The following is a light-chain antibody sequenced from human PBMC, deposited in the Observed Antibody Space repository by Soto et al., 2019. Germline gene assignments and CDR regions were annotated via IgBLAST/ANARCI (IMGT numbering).Light chain of an antibody. CDR3: QQYSSSPET. J-gene: IGKJ1*01. CDR1: QSVSSSY. Sequence: EMVLTQSPGTLSLSPGERATLSCRASQSVSSSYLAWYQQKPGQAPRLLIYGASSRATGIPDRFSGSGSGTDFTLTISRLEPEDYAVYYSQQYSSSPETFGQGTKV. V-gene: IGKV3-20*01. CDR2: GAS.